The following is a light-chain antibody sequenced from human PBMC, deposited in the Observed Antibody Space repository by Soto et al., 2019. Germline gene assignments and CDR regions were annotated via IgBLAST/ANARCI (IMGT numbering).Light chain of an antibody. Sequence: DITPTHSHSTLAEAGKDIDLIXRWASQSISSWLAWYQQKPGKAPKLLIYAASNLQNGVPSRFSGSGSGTDFTFTISSLQPEDIATYYCQQYNSAPWTFGQGTKVDIK. CDR2: AAS. V-gene: IGKV1-5*01. CDR3: QQYNSAPWT. CDR1: QSISSW. J-gene: IGKJ1*01.